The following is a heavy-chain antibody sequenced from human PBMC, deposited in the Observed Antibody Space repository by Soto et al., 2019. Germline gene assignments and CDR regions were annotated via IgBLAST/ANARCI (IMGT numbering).Heavy chain of an antibody. D-gene: IGHD2-8*01. J-gene: IGHJ4*02. Sequence: GGSLRLSCAASGFTFSSYWMSWVRQAPGKGLEWVANIKQDGSEKYYVDSVKGRFTISRDKAKNSLYLQMNSLRAEDTAVYYCARDPSVIVLMVYASYFDYWGQGTLVTVSS. CDR2: IKQDGSEK. V-gene: IGHV3-7*04. CDR3: ARDPSVIVLMVYASYFDY. CDR1: GFTFSSYW.